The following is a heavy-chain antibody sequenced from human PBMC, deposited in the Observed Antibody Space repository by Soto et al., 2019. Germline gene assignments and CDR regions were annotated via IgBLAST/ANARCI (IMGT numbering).Heavy chain of an antibody. J-gene: IGHJ4*02. CDR3: AKRRATGDYYFDS. CDR2: ISYDGSYI. D-gene: IGHD1-26*01. V-gene: IGHV3-30*18. CDR1: GFTFSRYG. Sequence: GGSLRLSCAASGFTFSRYGMHWVRQAPGQGLEWVAGISYDGSYIQYRDSVKGRITISRDNSKNTLYLQMNRLRTEDTGVYYCAKRRATGDYYFDSWGEGTLVTVSS.